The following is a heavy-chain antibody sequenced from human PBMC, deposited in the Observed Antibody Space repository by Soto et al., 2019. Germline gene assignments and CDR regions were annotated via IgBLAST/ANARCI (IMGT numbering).Heavy chain of an antibody. J-gene: IGHJ5*02. Sequence: SETLSLTCSVCGGSINSSSYFWGWVRQPPGKGLEWIGSIYYSGSTYYNPSLRSRVTISVDTSKNQFSLKLSSVTAADTAVFYCARHYSSGSRNWFDPWGQGTLVTVSS. CDR3: ARHYSSGSRNWFDP. D-gene: IGHD6-19*01. V-gene: IGHV4-39*01. CDR2: IYYSGST. CDR1: GGSINSSSYF.